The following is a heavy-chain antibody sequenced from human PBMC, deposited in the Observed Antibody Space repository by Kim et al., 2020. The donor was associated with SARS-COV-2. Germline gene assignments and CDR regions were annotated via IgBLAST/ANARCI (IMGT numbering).Heavy chain of an antibody. CDR3: ARDEAAAGTDEPIDWELNWFDP. CDR1: GGTFSSYA. CDR2: TIPIFGTA. V-gene: IGHV1-69*13. D-gene: IGHD6-13*01. J-gene: IGHJ5*02. Sequence: SVKVSCKASGGTFSSYAISWVRQAPGQGLEWMGGTIPIFGTANYAQKFRGRVTITADESTSTAYMELSSLRSEDTAVYYCARDEAAAGTDEPIDWELNWFDPWGQGTLVTVSS.